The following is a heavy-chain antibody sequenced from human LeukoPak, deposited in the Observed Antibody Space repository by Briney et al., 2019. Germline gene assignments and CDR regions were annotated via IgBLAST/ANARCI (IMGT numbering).Heavy chain of an antibody. J-gene: IGHJ4*02. CDR3: SGSLDY. CDR2: INQDGSIQ. V-gene: IGHV3-7*01. Sequence: PGGSVRHSCAASGFPFSDYWMDWVRQAPGEGMEWVANINQDGSIQYYADSVRGRFIISRNNAKNSLYLQMYSLRAEDTAIYFCSGSLDYLGQGALVTVSS. CDR1: GFPFSDYW.